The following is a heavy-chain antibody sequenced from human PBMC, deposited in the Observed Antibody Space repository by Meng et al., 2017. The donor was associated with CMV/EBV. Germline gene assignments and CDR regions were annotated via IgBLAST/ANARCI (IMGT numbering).Heavy chain of an antibody. V-gene: IGHV4-34*01. CDR2: INHSGST. J-gene: IGHJ5*02. CDR3: ARGGNWFDP. CDR1: RGPFRGYY. Sequence: HQWRPGLLMPSAPLCLTCAVYRGPFRGYYWSWLRQPPGKGLEWIGEINHSGSTNYTPSLTSRVTISVDTSKNQFSLKLSSVTAADTAVYYCARGGNWFDPWGQGTLVTGLL.